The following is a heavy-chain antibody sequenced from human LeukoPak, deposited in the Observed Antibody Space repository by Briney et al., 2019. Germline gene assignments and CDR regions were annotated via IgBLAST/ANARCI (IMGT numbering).Heavy chain of an antibody. CDR1: GYTFTSYG. V-gene: IGHV1-18*01. J-gene: IGHJ4*02. Sequence: ASVKVSCKASGYTFTSYGISWVRQAPGQGLEWMGWISAYNGNTNYAQKLQGRVTMTTDTSTSTAYMELRSLRSDDTAVYYCARDPGYDFWSGYYTEWGQGTLVTVSS. D-gene: IGHD3-3*01. CDR3: ARDPGYDFWSGYYTE. CDR2: ISAYNGNT.